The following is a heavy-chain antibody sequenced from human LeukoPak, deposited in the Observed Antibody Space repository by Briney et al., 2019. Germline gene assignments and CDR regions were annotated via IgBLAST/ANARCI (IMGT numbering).Heavy chain of an antibody. CDR2: IYYSGST. Sequence: PSQTLSLTCTVSGGPISRGDYYWSWIRQPPGEGLERIGYIYYSGSTYYNPSLKCRVTISVDTSKNQFSLKLSSVTAADTAVYYCAREDVAVAGLDYWGQGTLVTVSS. CDR3: AREDVAVAGLDY. V-gene: IGHV4-30-4*01. J-gene: IGHJ4*02. CDR1: GGPISRGDYY. D-gene: IGHD6-19*01.